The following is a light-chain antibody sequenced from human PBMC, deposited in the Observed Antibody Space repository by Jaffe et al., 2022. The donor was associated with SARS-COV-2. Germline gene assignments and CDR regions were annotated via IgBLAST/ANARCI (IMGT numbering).Light chain of an antibody. CDR3: GTWDSSLNAGV. J-gene: IGLJ1*01. V-gene: IGLV1-51*01. CDR2: DDN. CDR1: RSNVGGTG. Sequence: QYVLTQPPSVSASPGQKVTISCSGARSNVGGTGVSWYQQLPGTAPKLLIYDDNRRPSGTPDRFSGSKSGTSATLDISGLQTGDEAEYYCGTWDSSLNAGVFGTGTKVTVL.